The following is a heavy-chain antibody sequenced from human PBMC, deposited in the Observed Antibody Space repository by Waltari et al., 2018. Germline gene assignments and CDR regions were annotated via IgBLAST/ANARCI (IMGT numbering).Heavy chain of an antibody. CDR3: ARGGSGSRANFDY. J-gene: IGHJ4*02. Sequence: QVQLQESGPGLVKPSETLSLTCTVSGGSISSFYWSWIRQPPGKGLEWIGYIYYSGSTNYNPSLKSRVTISVDTSKNQFSLKLSSVTAADTAVYYWARGGSGSRANFDYWGQGTLVTVSS. V-gene: IGHV4-59*01. D-gene: IGHD3-10*01. CDR2: IYYSGST. CDR1: GGSISSFY.